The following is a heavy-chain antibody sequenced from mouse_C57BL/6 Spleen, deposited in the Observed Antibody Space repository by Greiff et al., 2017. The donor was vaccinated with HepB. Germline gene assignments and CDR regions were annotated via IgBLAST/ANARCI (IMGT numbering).Heavy chain of an antibody. Sequence: EVHLVESGGGLVQPGGSLSLSCAASGFTFTDYYMSWVRQPPGKALEWLGFIRNKANGYTTEYSASVKGRFTISRDNSQSILYLQMNALRAEDSATDYCARSITTARYFDVWGTGTTVTVSS. V-gene: IGHV7-3*01. CDR2: IRNKANGYTT. CDR1: GFTFTDYY. CDR3: ARSITTARYFDV. D-gene: IGHD1-2*01. J-gene: IGHJ1*03.